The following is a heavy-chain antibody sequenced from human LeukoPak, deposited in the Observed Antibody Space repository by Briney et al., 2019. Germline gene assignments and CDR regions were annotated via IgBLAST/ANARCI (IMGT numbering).Heavy chain of an antibody. CDR3: ASDYGDYPSSY. Sequence: SETLSLTCTVSGGSISSYYWSWIGQPAGKRLEWIGRIYTSGSTNYNPSLKSRVTMSVDTSKNQFSLKLSSVTAADTAVYYCASDYGDYPSSYWGQGTLVTVSS. CDR2: IYTSGST. CDR1: GGSISSYY. J-gene: IGHJ4*02. D-gene: IGHD4-17*01. V-gene: IGHV4-4*07.